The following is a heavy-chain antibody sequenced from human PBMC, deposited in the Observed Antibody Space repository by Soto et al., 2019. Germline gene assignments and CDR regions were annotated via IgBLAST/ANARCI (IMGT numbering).Heavy chain of an antibody. CDR2: INHSGST. CDR1: GGSFSGYY. V-gene: IGHV4-34*01. J-gene: IGHJ4*02. Sequence: PSETLSLTCAVYGGSFSGYYWSWIRQPPGKGLEWIGEINHSGSTNYNPSLKSRVTISVDTSKNQFSLKLSSVTAADTAVYYCARGGEYSSSPDFDYWGQGTLVTVS. D-gene: IGHD6-6*01. CDR3: ARGGEYSSSPDFDY.